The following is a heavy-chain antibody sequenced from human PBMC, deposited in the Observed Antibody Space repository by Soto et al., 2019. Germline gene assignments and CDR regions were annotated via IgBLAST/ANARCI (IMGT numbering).Heavy chain of an antibody. D-gene: IGHD1-26*01. V-gene: IGHV1-69*01. Sequence: QVQLVQSGAEVKKPGSSVKVSCKASGGTFSSYSLNWVRQAPGQGLEWMGELIPIFGTANYAQKFQGRVTITADESTSTAYMAMSSLRSEETAVYYCARDGGRHSGGIDYWGQGTLVTVSS. CDR1: GGTFSSYS. CDR2: LIPIFGTA. J-gene: IGHJ4*02. CDR3: ARDGGRHSGGIDY.